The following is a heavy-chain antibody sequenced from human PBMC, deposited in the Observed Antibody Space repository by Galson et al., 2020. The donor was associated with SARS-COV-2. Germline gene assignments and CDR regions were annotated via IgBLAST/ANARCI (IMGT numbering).Heavy chain of an antibody. CDR2: IKKDGSEK. Sequence: GESLKISCVASKFTFSNYWMSWVRQAPGKGLEWVANIKKDGSEKYYVESVKGRFIISRDNAKNSLYLQMNSLRVEDTAVYYCARDQWELLRGDYHYYYGMDVWGQGTTVTVSS. D-gene: IGHD1-26*01. CDR1: KFTFSNYW. V-gene: IGHV3-7*01. J-gene: IGHJ6*02. CDR3: ARDQWELLRGDYHYYYGMDV.